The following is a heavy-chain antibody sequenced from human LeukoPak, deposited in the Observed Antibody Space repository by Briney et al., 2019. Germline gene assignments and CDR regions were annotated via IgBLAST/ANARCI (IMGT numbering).Heavy chain of an antibody. Sequence: SETLSLTCAVYGGSFSGYYWSWIRQPPGKGLELIGETNHSGSTNYNPSLKSRVTISVDTSKNQFSLKLSSVTAADTAVYYCARGLLGDFDYWGQGTLVTVSS. CDR2: TNHSGST. CDR1: GGSFSGYY. CDR3: ARGLLGDFDY. J-gene: IGHJ4*02. V-gene: IGHV4-34*01.